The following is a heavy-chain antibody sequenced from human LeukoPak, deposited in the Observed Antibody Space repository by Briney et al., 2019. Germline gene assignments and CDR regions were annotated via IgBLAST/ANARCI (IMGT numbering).Heavy chain of an antibody. CDR3: AKDCAYGQHAFDY. CDR2: ISRSGSTV. CDR1: GFTFSYYE. V-gene: IGHV3-48*03. J-gene: IGHJ4*02. Sequence: GGSLRLSCAASGFTFSYYEMNWVRQAPGKGLEWVSYISRSGSTVYYTDSVKGRFTISRDNARNSLYLQMNSLRAEDTAVYYCAKDCAYGQHAFDYWGQGTLVTVSS. D-gene: IGHD4-17*01.